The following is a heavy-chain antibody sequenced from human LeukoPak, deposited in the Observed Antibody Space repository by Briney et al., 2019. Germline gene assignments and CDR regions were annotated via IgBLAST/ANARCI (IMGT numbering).Heavy chain of an antibody. J-gene: IGHJ3*02. D-gene: IGHD3-16*01. V-gene: IGHV4-59*08. CDR2: IYYSGST. CDR3: ARPFEGGDAFDI. Sequence: SETLSLTCTVSGGSISSYHWSWIRQPPGKGLEWIGYIYYSGSTNYNPSLKSRVTISVDTSKNQFSLKLSSVTAADTAVYYCARPFEGGDAFDIWGQGTMVTVSS. CDR1: GGSISSYH.